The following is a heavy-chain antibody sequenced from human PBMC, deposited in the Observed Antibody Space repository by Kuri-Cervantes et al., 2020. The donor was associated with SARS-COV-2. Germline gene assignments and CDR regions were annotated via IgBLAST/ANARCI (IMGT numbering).Heavy chain of an antibody. CDR1: GFTFSSYE. V-gene: IGHV3-64D*09. CDR3: VKARPFLEWLSPFDY. Sequence: GESLKISCAASGFTFSSYEMNWVRQAPGKGLEYVSAISSNGGSTYYADSVKGRFTISRDNSKNTLYLQMSSLRAEDTAVYYCVKARPFLEWLSPFDYWGQGTLVTVSS. J-gene: IGHJ4*02. CDR2: ISSNGGST. D-gene: IGHD3-3*02.